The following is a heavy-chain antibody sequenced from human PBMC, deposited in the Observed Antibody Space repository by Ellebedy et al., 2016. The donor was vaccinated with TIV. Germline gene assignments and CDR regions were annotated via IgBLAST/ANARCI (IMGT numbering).Heavy chain of an antibody. CDR2: ISRSGGST. CDR3: ANVYSSTWADS. CDR1: GFTFSSYT. J-gene: IGHJ4*02. Sequence: GESLKISCSASGFTFSSYTMHWVRQAPGKGLEWVSAISRSGGSTYYAGSVKGRFTISRDNSKDTLYLQMNSLRAEDTAVYYCANVYSSTWADSWGQGTLVTVSS. V-gene: IGHV3-23*01. D-gene: IGHD6-13*01.